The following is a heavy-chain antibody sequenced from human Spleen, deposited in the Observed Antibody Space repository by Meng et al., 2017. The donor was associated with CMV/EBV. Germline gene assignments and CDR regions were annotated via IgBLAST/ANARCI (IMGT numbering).Heavy chain of an antibody. V-gene: IGHV3-7*01. J-gene: IGHJ4*02. D-gene: IGHD2-21*01. CDR3: AKDDC. CDR1: GFTFSDYA. Sequence: GESLKISCAASGFTFSDYAMHWVRQTPGKGLEWVANIKQDGSEKYYVDSVKGRFTISRDNAKNSLYLQMNSLRAEDTAVYYCAKDDCWGQGTLVTVSS. CDR2: IKQDGSEK.